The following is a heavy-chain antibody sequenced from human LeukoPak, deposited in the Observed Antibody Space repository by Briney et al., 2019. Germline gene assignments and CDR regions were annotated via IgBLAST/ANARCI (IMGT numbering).Heavy chain of an antibody. Sequence: SETLSLTCSVSGASISGYYWSWIRQPPGKGLECIGHIYYSGSTNYNPSLESRLTISLDTSRNQFSLRLRSVTAADTAVYFCARGTTGAYFGTPPYFDFWGQGSLVTVSS. CDR1: GASISGYY. CDR2: IYYSGST. D-gene: IGHD7-27*01. J-gene: IGHJ4*02. CDR3: ARGTTGAYFGTPPYFDF. V-gene: IGHV4-59*01.